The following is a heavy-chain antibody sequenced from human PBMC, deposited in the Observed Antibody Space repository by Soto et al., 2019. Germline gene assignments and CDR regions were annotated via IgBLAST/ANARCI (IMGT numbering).Heavy chain of an antibody. Sequence: PVGSLRLSCAASGFTFSSYGMHWVRQAPGQGLEWVAVISYDGSNKYYADSVKGRFTISRDNSKNTLYLQMTRLRAEDTSVYYCSKVSVVPAVRTYFGMDVWGQVTTVTVSS. CDR1: GFTFSSYG. J-gene: IGHJ6*02. V-gene: IGHV3-30*18. D-gene: IGHD2-2*01. CDR2: ISYDGSNK. CDR3: SKVSVVPAVRTYFGMDV.